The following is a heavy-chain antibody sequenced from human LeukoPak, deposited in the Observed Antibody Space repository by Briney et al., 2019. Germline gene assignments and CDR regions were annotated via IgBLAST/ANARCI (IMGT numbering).Heavy chain of an antibody. J-gene: IGHJ6*03. CDR3: ARQAGVDYYYMDV. D-gene: IGHD2-15*01. Sequence: GEALKISCKGSGYSFTSYWIGWVRQMRLKGLEWMGIIYPGDSDTRYSPSFQGQVTISANKSNSTAYLQWSSLKASDTAMYYCARQAGVDYYYMDVWGKGTTVTVSS. CDR2: IYPGDSDT. CDR1: GYSFTSYW. V-gene: IGHV5-51*01.